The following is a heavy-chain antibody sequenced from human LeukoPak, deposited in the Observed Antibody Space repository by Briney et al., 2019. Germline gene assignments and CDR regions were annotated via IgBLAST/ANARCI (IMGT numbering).Heavy chain of an antibody. Sequence: GASVKVSCKASGYTFTSNSINWVRQAPGQGLEWMGWISTNTGNPTYAQGFTGRFVFSLDTSVSTAYLQISSLKAEDTAVYYCARDAIAAAGTGDYWGQGTLVTVSS. V-gene: IGHV7-4-1*02. J-gene: IGHJ4*02. CDR1: GYTFTSNS. CDR2: ISTNTGNP. CDR3: ARDAIAAAGTGDY. D-gene: IGHD6-13*01.